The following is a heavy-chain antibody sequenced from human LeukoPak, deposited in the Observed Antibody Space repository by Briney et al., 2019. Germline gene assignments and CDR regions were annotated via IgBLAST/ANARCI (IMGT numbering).Heavy chain of an antibody. Sequence: GGALRPSCAAFGFTFSSYWMHWVRQAPGKGLGWDSGINSDGNSTSYADSVKGRYTISRDNAKKTLYLQKNSPGAEHTTVLYCARVLSCSCDSCYLPADYYCSMDVCDRGTT. D-gene: IGHD2-15*01. J-gene: IGHJ6*03. CDR1: GFTFSSYW. CDR3: ARVLSCSCDSCYLPADYYCSMDV. V-gene: IGHV3-74*01. CDR2: INSDGNST.